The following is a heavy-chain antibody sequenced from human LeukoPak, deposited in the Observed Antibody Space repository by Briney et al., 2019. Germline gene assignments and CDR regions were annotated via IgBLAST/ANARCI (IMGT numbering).Heavy chain of an antibody. J-gene: IGHJ6*02. CDR1: GFTFSGYP. V-gene: IGHV3-30-3*02. CDR3: AKILERELQYYYYGMDV. CDR2: ISYDGSNK. D-gene: IGHD5-24*01. Sequence: PGGSLRLSCAASGFTFSGYPIHWVRQAPGKGLEWVAVISYDGSNKYYADSVKGRFTISRDNSKNTLYLQMNSLRAEDTAVYYCAKILERELQYYYYGMDVWGQGTTVTVSS.